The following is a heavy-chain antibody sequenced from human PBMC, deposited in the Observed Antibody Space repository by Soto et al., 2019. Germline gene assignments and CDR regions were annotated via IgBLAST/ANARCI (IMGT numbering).Heavy chain of an antibody. CDR1: GFTFSSYA. CDR3: AREGMGANAFDI. J-gene: IGHJ3*02. D-gene: IGHD1-26*01. CDR2: ISGSGGST. V-gene: IGHV3-23*01. Sequence: EVQLLESGGGLVQPGGSLRLSCAASGFTFSSYAMSWVRQAPGKGLEWVSAISGSGGSTYYADSVKGRFTISRDNSKSTLYLQMNSLRAEDTAVYYCAREGMGANAFDIWGQGTMVTVSS.